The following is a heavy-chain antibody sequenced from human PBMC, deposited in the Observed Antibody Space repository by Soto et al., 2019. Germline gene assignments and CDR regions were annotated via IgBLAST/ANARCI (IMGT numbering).Heavy chain of an antibody. CDR1: ECTVSSTY. Sequence: EVQLVESGGGLVQPGRSLRLSCEASECTVSSTYMNWVRQAPGKGLEWVSVIYSVGTIYYADSVKGRFTISRDNSKNMLYLQMNSLRVEDTAMYYCARGGAFDIWGQGTMVTVSS. J-gene: IGHJ3*02. CDR3: ARGGAFDI. CDR2: IYSVGTI. V-gene: IGHV3-66*01.